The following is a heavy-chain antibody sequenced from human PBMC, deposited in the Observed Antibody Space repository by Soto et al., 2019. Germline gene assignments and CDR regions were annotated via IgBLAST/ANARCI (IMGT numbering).Heavy chain of an antibody. CDR1: GFTFSSYG. D-gene: IGHD2-2*01. V-gene: IGHV3-30*03. CDR3: ARLLVVPVLMDV. Sequence: GGSLRLSCAASGFTFSSYGMHWVRQAPGKGLEWVAFISYDGSNKYYADSVKGRFTISRDNSKNTLYLQMNSLRAEDTAVYYWARLLVVPVLMDVWGQGTTVTVSS. J-gene: IGHJ6*02. CDR2: ISYDGSNK.